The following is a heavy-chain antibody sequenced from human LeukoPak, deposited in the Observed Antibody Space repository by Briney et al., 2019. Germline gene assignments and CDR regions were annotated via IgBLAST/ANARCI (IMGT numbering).Heavy chain of an antibody. D-gene: IGHD6-25*01. CDR1: GYTFTGYY. V-gene: IGHV1-2*06. J-gene: IGHJ3*02. Sequence: GASVKVSCKASGYTFTGYYMHWVRQAPGQGLEWMGRINPNTGGTNYAQRFQGRVTMTRDTSISTAYMELSRLRSDDTAVYYCARDEAALDAFDIWGQGTMVTVSS. CDR3: ARDEAALDAFDI. CDR2: INPNTGGT.